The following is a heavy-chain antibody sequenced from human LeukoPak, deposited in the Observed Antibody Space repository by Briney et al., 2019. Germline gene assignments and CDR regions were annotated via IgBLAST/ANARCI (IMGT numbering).Heavy chain of an antibody. CDR1: GFTFSSYS. V-gene: IGHV3-21*01. Sequence: GGSLRLPCAASGFTFSSYSMNWVRQPPGKGLEWVSSISSSSSYIYYAHSVNGRFTISRYNAKNSLYLQMNSLRAEDTAVYYCARSPIAVAGLDAFDIWGQGTMVTVSS. CDR2: ISSSSSYI. J-gene: IGHJ3*02. D-gene: IGHD6-19*01. CDR3: ARSPIAVAGLDAFDI.